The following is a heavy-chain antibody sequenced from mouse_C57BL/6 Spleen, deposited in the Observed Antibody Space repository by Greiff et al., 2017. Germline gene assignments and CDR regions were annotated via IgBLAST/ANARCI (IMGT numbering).Heavy chain of an antibody. CDR3: ARGWLMVTSSYWYFDV. CDR1: GFTFSSYA. D-gene: IGHD2-2*01. V-gene: IGHV5-4*03. CDR2: ISDGGSYT. J-gene: IGHJ1*03. Sequence: EVMLVESGGGLVKPGGSLKLSCAASGFTFSSYAMSWVRQTPEKRLEWVATISDGGSYTYYPDNVKGRFTISRDNAKNNLYLQMSHLKSEDTAMYYCARGWLMVTSSYWYFDVWGTGTTVTVSS.